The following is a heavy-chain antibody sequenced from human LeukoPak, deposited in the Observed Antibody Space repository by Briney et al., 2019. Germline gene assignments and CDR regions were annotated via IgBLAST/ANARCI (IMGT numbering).Heavy chain of an antibody. CDR2: MHYSGSS. CDR3: ARYSSSEGWFDP. CDR1: SGSISRTSYY. J-gene: IGHJ5*02. V-gene: IGHV4-39*01. D-gene: IGHD6-13*01. Sequence: PSETLSLTCTVSSGSISRTSYYWGLLRQPPGKGLEWMGIMHYSGSSSYNSSLKSRVTISVDTSKNQFSLRLSSVTAADSAVYYCARYSSSEGWFDPWGQGTLVTVSS.